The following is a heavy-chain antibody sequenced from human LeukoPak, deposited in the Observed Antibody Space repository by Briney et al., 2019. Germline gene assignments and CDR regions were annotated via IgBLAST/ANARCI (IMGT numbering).Heavy chain of an antibody. V-gene: IGHV3-43*02. D-gene: IGHD3-22*01. CDR3: AKVPYYYDSSGYYSVDY. CDR1: GFTFDDYA. CDR2: ISGDGGST. J-gene: IGHJ4*02. Sequence: GGSLRLSCAASGFTFDDYAMHWVRQAPGKGLEWVSLISGDGGSTYYADSVKGRFTISRDNSKNSLYLQMNSLRTEDTALYYYAKVPYYYDSSGYYSVDYWGQGTLVTVSS.